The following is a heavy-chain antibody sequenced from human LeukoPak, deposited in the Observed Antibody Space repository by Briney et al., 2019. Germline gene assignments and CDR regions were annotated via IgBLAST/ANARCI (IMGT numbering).Heavy chain of an antibody. Sequence: ASVKVSCKASGYTFTSYDINWVRQATGQGLEWMGWMNPNSGNTGYAQKFQGRVTMTRNTSTSTAYMELSSLRSEDTAVYYCARADHCSGGSCYSWGYWRYYYYGMDVWGQGTTVTVSS. V-gene: IGHV1-8*01. CDR3: ARADHCSGGSCYSWGYWRYYYYGMDV. CDR2: MNPNSGNT. CDR1: GYTFTSYD. D-gene: IGHD2-15*01. J-gene: IGHJ6*02.